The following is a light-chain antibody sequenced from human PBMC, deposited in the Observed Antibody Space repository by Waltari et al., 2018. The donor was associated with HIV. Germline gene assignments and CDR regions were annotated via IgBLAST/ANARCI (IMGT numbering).Light chain of an antibody. Sequence: SYVLTQPPSVSVAPGETARITCGGSDVGSKRVHWYQQKPGQAPMLVIFYDSDRSSEIPDRFSGFFSGNTATLTISGVEAGDEADYYCQVWDRNSNHYVFGSGTKVTVL. V-gene: IGLV3-21*04. CDR1: DVGSKR. CDR3: QVWDRNSNHYV. CDR2: YDS. J-gene: IGLJ1*01.